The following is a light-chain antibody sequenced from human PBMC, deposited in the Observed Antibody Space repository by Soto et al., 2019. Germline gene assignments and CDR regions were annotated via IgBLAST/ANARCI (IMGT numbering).Light chain of an antibody. CDR3: QQYIDWPPTFT. J-gene: IGKJ2*01. V-gene: IGKV3-15*01. Sequence: EIVMTQSPATLSVSPGERVTLSCRASQSVTSNVAWYQQKPGQAPRLLIHAASTRATGIPARFSGSGSGTEFTLAISSLQSEDFAVYYCQQYIDWPPTFTFGQGTKLEIK. CDR1: QSVTSN. CDR2: AAS.